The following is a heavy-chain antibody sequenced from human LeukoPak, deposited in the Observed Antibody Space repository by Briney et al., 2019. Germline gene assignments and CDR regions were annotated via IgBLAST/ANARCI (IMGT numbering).Heavy chain of an antibody. CDR3: AKDRLYYYGSGSHSYYYGMDV. CDR2: ISYDGSNK. Sequence: GRSLRLSCAASGFTFSSYGMHWVRQAPGKGLEWVAVISYDGSNKNYADSVKGRFTISRDNSKNTLYLQMNSLRGEDTAVYYCAKDRLYYYGSGSHSYYYGMDVWGQGTTVTVSS. CDR1: GFTFSSYG. V-gene: IGHV3-30*18. J-gene: IGHJ6*02. D-gene: IGHD3-10*01.